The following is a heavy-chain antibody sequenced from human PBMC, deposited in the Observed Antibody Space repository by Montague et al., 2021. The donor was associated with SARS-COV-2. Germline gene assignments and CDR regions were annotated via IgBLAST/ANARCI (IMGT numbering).Heavy chain of an antibody. V-gene: IGHV4-39*01. D-gene: IGHD3-3*01. CDR2: IFHSGST. J-gene: IGHJ4*02. Sequence: SETLSLTCTVSGGSITDFNYYWGWLRQPPGKGWKWNVNIFHSGSTNYNPSLMSRVTISVDTSRNEFSLKVNSVTAADTAVYYCGRQKSDFWSGRFPHQFASWGKGTWVPVSS. CDR1: GGSITDFNYY. CDR3: GRQKSDFWSGRFPHQFAS.